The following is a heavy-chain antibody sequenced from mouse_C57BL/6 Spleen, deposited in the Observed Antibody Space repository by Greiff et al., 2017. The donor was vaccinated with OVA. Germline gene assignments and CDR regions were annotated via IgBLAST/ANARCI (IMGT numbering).Heavy chain of an antibody. V-gene: IGHV14-2*01. CDR1: GFNIKDYY. D-gene: IGHD1-1*01. Sequence: VHVKQSGAELVKPGASVKLSCTASGFNIKDYYMHWVKQRTEQGLEWIGRIDPEDGETKYAPKFQGKATMTADTSSNTAYLQLSSLTSEDTAVYCSAKEDGTEYFDGRGKGATLTVS. CDR2: IDPEDGET. J-gene: IGHJ2*01. CDR3: AKEDGTEYFDG.